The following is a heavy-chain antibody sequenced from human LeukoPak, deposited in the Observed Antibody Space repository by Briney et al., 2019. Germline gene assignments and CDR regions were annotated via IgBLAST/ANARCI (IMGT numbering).Heavy chain of an antibody. V-gene: IGHV4-39*01. CDR1: DGSSSSSGYY. J-gene: IGHJ3*02. Sequence: SETLSLTCTISDGSSSSSGYYSGWIRQPPGKGLEWIGSIYYSGSTYYNPSLKSRVTISVDTSKNQFSLKLSSVTAADTAVYYCARSRHYDYVWGSPSDAFDIWGQGTMVTVSS. CDR3: ARSRHYDYVWGSPSDAFDI. CDR2: IYYSGST. D-gene: IGHD3-16*01.